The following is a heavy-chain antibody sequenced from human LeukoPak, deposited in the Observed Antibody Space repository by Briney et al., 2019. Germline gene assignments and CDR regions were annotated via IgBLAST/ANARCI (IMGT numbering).Heavy chain of an antibody. V-gene: IGHV4-34*01. CDR3: AIGPGGYYFDY. CDR2: INQGGNT. J-gene: IGHJ4*02. D-gene: IGHD3-3*01. Sequence: SETLSLTCTVYGGSLGNYYWSWIRQPPGKGLEWIAEINQGGNTNYNPSLKSRVTISLDTSKNQFSLKLSSVSAADTAVYYCAIGPGGYYFDYWGQGTLVTVSS. CDR1: GGSLGNYY.